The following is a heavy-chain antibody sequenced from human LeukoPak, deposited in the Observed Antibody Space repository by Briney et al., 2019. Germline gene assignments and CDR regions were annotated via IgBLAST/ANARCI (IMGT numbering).Heavy chain of an antibody. V-gene: IGHV3-7*01. D-gene: IGHD2-2*01. Sequence: GGSLRLSCAASGCTFSSYWMSWVRQAPGKGLEWVANIKQDGSEKYYVDSVKGRFTISRDNAENSLYLQMNSLRAEDTAVYYCARVATTYCSSTSCYLYYWGQGTLVTVSS. J-gene: IGHJ4*02. CDR2: IKQDGSEK. CDR3: ARVATTYCSSTSCYLYY. CDR1: GCTFSSYW.